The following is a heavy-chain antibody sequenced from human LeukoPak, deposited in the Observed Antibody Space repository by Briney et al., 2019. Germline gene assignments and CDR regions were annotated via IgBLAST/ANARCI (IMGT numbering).Heavy chain of an antibody. CDR3: AKDMEGGSGSYYQPAFDY. V-gene: IGHV3-30*18. CDR2: ISYDGSNK. J-gene: IGHJ4*02. D-gene: IGHD3-10*01. Sequence: PGGSLRLSCAASGFTFSSYGMHWVRQAPGKGLEWVAVISYDGSNKYYADSVKGRFTISRDNSKNTLYLQMNSLRAEDTAVYYCAKDMEGGSGSYYQPAFDYWGQGTLVTVSS. CDR1: GFTFSSYG.